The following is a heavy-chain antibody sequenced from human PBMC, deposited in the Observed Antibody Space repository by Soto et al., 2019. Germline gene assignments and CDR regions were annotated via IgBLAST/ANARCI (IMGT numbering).Heavy chain of an antibody. J-gene: IGHJ6*02. CDR2: ISGSGGST. CDR1: GFTFSSYA. V-gene: IGHV3-23*01. D-gene: IGHD1-26*01. CDR3: AKGGIKGELLGGGSYGMDV. Sequence: EVQLLESGGGLVQPGGSLRLSCAASGFTFSSYAMSWVRQAPGKGLEWVSAISGSGGSTYYADSVKGRFTISRDNSKNTLYLQMNGLRAEDTAVYYCAKGGIKGELLGGGSYGMDVWGQGTTVTVSS.